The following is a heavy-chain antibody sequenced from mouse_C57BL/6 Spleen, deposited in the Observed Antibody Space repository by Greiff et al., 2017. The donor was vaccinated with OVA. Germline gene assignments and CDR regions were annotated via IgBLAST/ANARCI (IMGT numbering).Heavy chain of an antibody. CDR3: ARVFYDYDGGYAMDY. CDR2: ISSGSSTI. Sequence: EVQVVESGGGLVKPGGSLKLSCAASGFTFSDYGMHWVRQAPEKGLAWVAYISSGSSTIYYADTVKGRFTISRDNAKNTLFLQMTSLRSEDTAMYYCARVFYDYDGGYAMDYWGQGTSVTVSS. V-gene: IGHV5-17*01. D-gene: IGHD2-4*01. CDR1: GFTFSDYG. J-gene: IGHJ4*01.